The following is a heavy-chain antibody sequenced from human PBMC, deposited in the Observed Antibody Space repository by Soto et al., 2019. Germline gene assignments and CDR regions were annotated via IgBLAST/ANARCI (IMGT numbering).Heavy chain of an antibody. D-gene: IGHD1-1*01. CDR1: GFTFGDYP. Sequence: GGSLRLSCTGSGFTFGDYPMSWFRQAPGKGLEWVAFIRTEAYGETTEYAAPVKGRFTISRDDSNSIAYLQMNSLKIEDTAVYYCTRAKRLSGDAFDLWGQGTVVTVSS. CDR2: IRTEAYGETT. CDR3: TRAKRLSGDAFDL. V-gene: IGHV3-49*03. J-gene: IGHJ3*01.